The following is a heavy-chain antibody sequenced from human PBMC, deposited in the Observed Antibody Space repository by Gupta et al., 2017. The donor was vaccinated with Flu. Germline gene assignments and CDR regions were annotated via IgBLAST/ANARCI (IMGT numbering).Heavy chain of an antibody. Sequence: EVQLVESGGGLVKPGGSLRLSCAASGFTFRSYTMNFVRQAPGRGLVWVSSMSSGSSYIDYADSVKGRFTISRDNAKNSLYLQMNSLRAEDTAIYYCAKNRFPDSGSYPTAFDIWGQGTMVTVSS. J-gene: IGHJ3*02. D-gene: IGHD1-26*01. CDR2: MSSGSSYI. V-gene: IGHV3-21*01. CDR1: GFTFRSYT. CDR3: AKNRFPDSGSYPTAFDI.